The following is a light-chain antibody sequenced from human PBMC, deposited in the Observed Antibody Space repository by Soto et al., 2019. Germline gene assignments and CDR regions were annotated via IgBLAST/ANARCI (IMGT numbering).Light chain of an antibody. J-gene: IGKJ1*01. CDR2: GAS. CDR1: QSVSSNF. CDR3: PQNGNSTHP. V-gene: IGKV3-20*01. Sequence: EIVLTQSPATLSLSPGERATLSCRASQSVSSNFLAWYQQKPGQAPRLLIYGASSRATGIPDRFVGSGSGTDFTLPHSRLEPEGFGVYYRPQNGNSTHPFGRGNKVDIK.